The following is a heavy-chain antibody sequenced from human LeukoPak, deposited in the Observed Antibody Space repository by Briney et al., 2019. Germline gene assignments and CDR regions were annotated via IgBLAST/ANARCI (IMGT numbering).Heavy chain of an antibody. CDR2: INPSGGST. CDR1: GYTFTSYY. V-gene: IGHV1-46*01. D-gene: IGHD3-22*01. Sequence: ASVKVSCKASGYTFTSYYMHWVRQAPGQGLEWMGIINPSGGSTSYAQKLQGRVTMTTDTSTSTAYMELRSLRSDDTAVYYCATSLRGYYDSSGYWGQGTLVTVSS. J-gene: IGHJ4*02. CDR3: ATSLRGYYDSSGY.